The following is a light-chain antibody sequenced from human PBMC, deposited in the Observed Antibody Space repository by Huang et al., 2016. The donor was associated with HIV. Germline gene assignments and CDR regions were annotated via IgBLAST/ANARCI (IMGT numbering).Light chain of an antibody. CDR3: HQYHSIPLT. V-gene: IGKV4-1*01. J-gene: IGKJ4*01. CDR2: WAS. CDR1: QSIFYSSNNKNY. Sequence: DIVMTQSPDSLAVSLGERATINCKSSQSIFYSSNNKNYVAWYQQKPGQPPKLLIYWASTRESGVPDRVSGSGSGTDFTLSISSLQAEDVAVYYCHQYHSIPLTFGGGTRVEIK.